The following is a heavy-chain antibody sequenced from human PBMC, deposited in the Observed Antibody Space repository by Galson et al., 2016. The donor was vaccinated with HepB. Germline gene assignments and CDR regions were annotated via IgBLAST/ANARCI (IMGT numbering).Heavy chain of an antibody. J-gene: IGHJ4*02. Sequence: LRLSCATSGFTFTRYSMYWVRQAPGKGLEWISSISSSSTYIYYADSVKGRFTVSRDNAETSIYLQMNNLRVEDTGVYYCARYSAYWGQGTLVTVSS. D-gene: IGHD2-21*01. CDR1: GFTFTRYS. CDR3: ARYSAY. CDR2: ISSSSTYI. V-gene: IGHV3-21*03.